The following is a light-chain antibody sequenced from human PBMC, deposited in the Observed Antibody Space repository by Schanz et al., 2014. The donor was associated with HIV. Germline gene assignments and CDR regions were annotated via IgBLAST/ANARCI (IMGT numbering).Light chain of an antibody. CDR3: QQYGSS. J-gene: IGKJ3*01. V-gene: IGKV3-15*01. CDR1: QSVGSN. Sequence: EIVMTQSPATLSVSPGERATLSCRASQSVGSNLAWYQQKPGQGPRLLIYDSSARATGLSARFRGSGSGTDFTLTISRLEPEDFAVYYCQQYGSSFGPGTKVEIK. CDR2: DSS.